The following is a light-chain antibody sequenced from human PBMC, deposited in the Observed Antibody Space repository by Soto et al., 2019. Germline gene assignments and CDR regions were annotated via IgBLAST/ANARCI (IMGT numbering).Light chain of an antibody. CDR1: SSDVGGSNY. CDR3: CSYAGGNTLV. Sequence: QSVLTQPPSASGSPGQSVTISCTGTSSDVGGSNYVSWYQQHPGKAPKLMIYDVIKRPSGVPERFSGSKSGNTASLTVSGLQTEDEADYYCCSYAGGNTLVFGGGTKVTVL. V-gene: IGLV2-8*01. CDR2: DVI. J-gene: IGLJ2*01.